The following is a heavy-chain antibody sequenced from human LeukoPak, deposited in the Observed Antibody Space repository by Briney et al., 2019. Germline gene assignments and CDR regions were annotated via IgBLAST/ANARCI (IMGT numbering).Heavy chain of an antibody. J-gene: IGHJ6*02. V-gene: IGHV3-74*01. CDR3: ARGSPYYYDSSGYGYGVDV. D-gene: IGHD3-22*01. Sequence: GGSLRLSCAASGFTFSSYWMHWARQVPGAGPVWVSRISDHGRSTTYVDAVKGRFTISRDNVKNTTHLQMNSLRAEDTAVYYCARGSPYYYDSSGYGYGVDVWGQGTTVTVSS. CDR1: GFTFSSYW. CDR2: ISDHGRST.